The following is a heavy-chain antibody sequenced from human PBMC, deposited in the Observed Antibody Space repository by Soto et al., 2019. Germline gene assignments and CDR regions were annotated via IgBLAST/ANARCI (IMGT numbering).Heavy chain of an antibody. V-gene: IGHV4-59*01. CDR1: GGAMYGYY. CDR2: IYYSGRA. J-gene: IGHJ4*01. D-gene: IGHD5-12*01. CDR3: ARGGHDFAFDY. Sequence: SSETLSLTGTVSGGAMYGYYWSWIRQPPGKGLEWVADIYYSGRANYNPYLKSRVTISVDTSKSQFSLNLRSVTAADTAVYYCARGGHDFAFDYWGHGGLVTFSS.